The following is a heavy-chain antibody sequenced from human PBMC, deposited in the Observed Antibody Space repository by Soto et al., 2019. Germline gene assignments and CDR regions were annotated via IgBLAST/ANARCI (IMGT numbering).Heavy chain of an antibody. J-gene: IGHJ6*03. V-gene: IGHV4-59*01. CDR3: ARALYSSGWYGQTVYYYXMDV. D-gene: IGHD6-19*01. CDR1: GGSISSYY. CDR2: IYYSGST. Sequence: PSETLSLTCTVSGGSISSYYWSWIRQPPGKGLEWIGYIYYSGSTNYNPSLKSRVTISVDTSKNQFSLKLSSVTAADTAVYYCARALYSSGWYGQTVYYYXMDVWGKGTTVTVSS.